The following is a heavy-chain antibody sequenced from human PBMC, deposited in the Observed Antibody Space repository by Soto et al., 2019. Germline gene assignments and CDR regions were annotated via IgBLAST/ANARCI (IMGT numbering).Heavy chain of an antibody. CDR1: GFTFSDAW. J-gene: IGHJ4*02. V-gene: IGHV3-15*01. D-gene: IGHD1-26*01. CDR2: IKSKTNGGTT. CDR3: TTDDRWEFTPFDY. Sequence: EVQLVESGGGLVKPGGSLRLSCAASGFTFSDAWMSWVCQAPGKGLEWVGRIKSKTNGGTTDYAATVKGRFTISRDDSKNTLYLQMNSLKIEDTAVYYCTTDDRWEFTPFDYWGPGTLVTVSS.